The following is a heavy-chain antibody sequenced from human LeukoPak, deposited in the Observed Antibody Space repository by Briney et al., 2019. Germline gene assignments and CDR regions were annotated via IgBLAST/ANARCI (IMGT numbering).Heavy chain of an antibody. CDR3: AKVVGYGDYVGVDS. CDR1: GFTFSSYA. V-gene: IGHV3-23*01. D-gene: IGHD4-17*01. Sequence: GGSLRPSCAASGFTFSSYAMSWVRQAPGKGLEWVSAISGSGGSTYYADSVKGRFTISRDNSKNTLYVQMNSLRSEDTALYYCAKVVGYGDYVGVDSWGQGTLVTVSS. CDR2: ISGSGGST. J-gene: IGHJ4*02.